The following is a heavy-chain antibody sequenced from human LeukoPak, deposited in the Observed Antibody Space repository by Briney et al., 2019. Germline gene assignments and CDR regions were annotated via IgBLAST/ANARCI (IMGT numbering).Heavy chain of an antibody. CDR2: ITSSSSYI. D-gene: IGHD6-19*01. Sequence: GGSLRLSCAASGFTFSGYSMNWVRQAPGKGLEWVSSITSSSSYIFYADSVKGRFTISRDNAKNSLYLQMNSLRAEDTAVYYCASLRGAIAVAGTPYYYAMDVWGQGTTVTVSS. V-gene: IGHV3-21*01. CDR1: GFTFSGYS. J-gene: IGHJ6*02. CDR3: ASLRGAIAVAGTPYYYAMDV.